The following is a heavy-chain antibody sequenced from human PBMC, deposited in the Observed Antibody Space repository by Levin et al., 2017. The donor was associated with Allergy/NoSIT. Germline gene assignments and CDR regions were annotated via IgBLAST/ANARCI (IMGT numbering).Heavy chain of an antibody. Sequence: PSETLSLTCTVSGGSIRSYYWSWIRQPPGKGLEWIGYIYYSGSTNYNPSLKSRVTISVDTSKNQFSLKLSSVTAVDTAVYYCAREAPVVRGSGWFDPWGQGTLVTVSS. CDR1: GGSIRSYY. D-gene: IGHD4-23*01. CDR3: AREAPVVRGSGWFDP. V-gene: IGHV4-59*01. CDR2: IYYSGST. J-gene: IGHJ5*02.